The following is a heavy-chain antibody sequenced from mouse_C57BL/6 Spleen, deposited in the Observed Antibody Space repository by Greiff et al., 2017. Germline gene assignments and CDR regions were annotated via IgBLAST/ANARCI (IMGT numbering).Heavy chain of an antibody. J-gene: IGHJ2*01. CDR2: INPNNGGT. Sequence: EVQLQQSGPELVKPGASVKISCKASGYTFTDYYMNWVKQSHGKSLEWIGDINPNNGGTSYNQKFKGKATLTVDKSSSTAYMELRSLTSEDSAVYYCARYDYDSSYYFDYWGQGTTLTVSS. D-gene: IGHD2-4*01. CDR1: GYTFTDYY. CDR3: ARYDYDSSYYFDY. V-gene: IGHV1-26*01.